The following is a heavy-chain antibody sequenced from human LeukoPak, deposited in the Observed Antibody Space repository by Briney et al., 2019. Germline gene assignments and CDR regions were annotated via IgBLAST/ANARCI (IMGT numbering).Heavy chain of an antibody. Sequence: ASVNVSFKSSVYTFTNYDIMWVRQATGQGPEWMGWMNSNTGNTGSAQKFQGGVTMTRDTSINTAYMELHSLTSEDTAVYYCARGRGGTVVRGYLDYWGQGTLVTVSS. D-gene: IGHD3-10*01. CDR2: MNSNTGNT. CDR1: VYTFTNYD. J-gene: IGHJ4*02. V-gene: IGHV1-8*01. CDR3: ARGRGGTVVRGYLDY.